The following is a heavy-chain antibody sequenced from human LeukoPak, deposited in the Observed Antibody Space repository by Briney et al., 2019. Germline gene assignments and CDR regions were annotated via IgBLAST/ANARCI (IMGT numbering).Heavy chain of an antibody. CDR1: GFTFSSYG. D-gene: IGHD3-10*01. CDR2: ISYDGSNK. V-gene: IGHV3-30*18. Sequence: PGRSLRLSCAASGFTFSSYGMHRVRQAPGKGLEWVAVISYDGSNKYYADSVKGRFTISRDNSKNTLYLQMNSLRAEDTAVYYCAKDTGGFGESSGDYWGQGTLVTVSS. CDR3: AKDTGGFGESSGDY. J-gene: IGHJ4*02.